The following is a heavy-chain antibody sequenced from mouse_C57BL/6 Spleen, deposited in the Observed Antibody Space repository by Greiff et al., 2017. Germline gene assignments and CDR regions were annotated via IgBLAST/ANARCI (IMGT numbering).Heavy chain of an antibody. CDR3: ARDGTGTRYFDY. CDR1: GYSITSGYY. CDR2: ISYDGSN. V-gene: IGHV3-6*01. J-gene: IGHJ2*01. D-gene: IGHD4-1*01. Sequence: EVHLVESGPGLVKPSQSLSLTCSVTGYSITSGYYWNWIRQFPGNKLEWMGYISYDGSNNYNPSLKNRISITRGTSKNQFFLKLNSVTTEDTATYYCARDGTGTRYFDYWGQGTTLTVSS.